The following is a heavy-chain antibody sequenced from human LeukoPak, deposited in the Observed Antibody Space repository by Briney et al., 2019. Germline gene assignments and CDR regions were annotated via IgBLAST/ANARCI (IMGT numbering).Heavy chain of an antibody. J-gene: IGHJ4*02. D-gene: IGHD6-19*01. CDR3: ARTTSGWYYFDY. CDR1: GVTFSSDSKN. Sequence: SGTLCLSCTVSGVTFSSDSKNWIWMRPPQGKELVWIVYIFYSGTTNYNPSLKSRVTISVDTSKNQFSLKLSSLTAADTAVYYCARTTSGWYYFDYWGQGTLVTVSS. CDR2: IFYSGTT. V-gene: IGHV4-61*01.